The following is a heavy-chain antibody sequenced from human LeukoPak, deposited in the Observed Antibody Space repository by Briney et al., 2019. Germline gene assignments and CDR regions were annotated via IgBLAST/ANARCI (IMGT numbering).Heavy chain of an antibody. CDR3: ARAYTYGLNY. J-gene: IGHJ4*02. Sequence: ASVKVSCKASGCTFTHYYMHWVRQVPGQGLEWMGTINPSGGSTSYAQKFQGRVTMTRDTSTSTVYMELSSLRTEDTAVFYCARAYTYGLNYWGQGTLVTVSS. D-gene: IGHD5-18*01. CDR2: INPSGGST. CDR1: GCTFTHYY. V-gene: IGHV1-46*01.